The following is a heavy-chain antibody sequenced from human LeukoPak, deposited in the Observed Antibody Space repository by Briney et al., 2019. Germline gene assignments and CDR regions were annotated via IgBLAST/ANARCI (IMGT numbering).Heavy chain of an antibody. V-gene: IGHV4-34*01. J-gene: IGHJ4*02. CDR2: INHSGST. CDR1: GGSFSGYY. Sequence: SETLSLTCAVYGGSFSGYYWSWIRQPPGKGLEWIGEINHSGSTNYNPSLKSRVTISVDTSKNQFSLKLNSVTAADTAVYYCARGPYSSGWYGFDYWGQGTLVTVSS. D-gene: IGHD6-19*01. CDR3: ARGPYSSGWYGFDY.